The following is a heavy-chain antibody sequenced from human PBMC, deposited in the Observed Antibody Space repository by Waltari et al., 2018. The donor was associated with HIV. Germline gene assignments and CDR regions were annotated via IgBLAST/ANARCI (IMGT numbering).Heavy chain of an antibody. J-gene: IGHJ4*02. CDR1: GFTFSSYA. D-gene: IGHD5-12*01. Sequence: EVQLLESGGGLVQPGGSLRLSCAASGFTFSSYAMSWVRQAPGKGLEWVSAISGSGGSTYYADAVKGRFTISRDNSKNTLYLQMNSLRAEDTAVYYCAKSIVAVGYFDYWGQGTLVTVSS. V-gene: IGHV3-23*01. CDR2: ISGSGGST. CDR3: AKSIVAVGYFDY.